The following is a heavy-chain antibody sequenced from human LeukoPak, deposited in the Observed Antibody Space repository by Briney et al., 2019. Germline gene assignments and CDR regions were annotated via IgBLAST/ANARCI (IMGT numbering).Heavy chain of an antibody. CDR2: IKEDGSEK. D-gene: IGHD1-26*01. CDR3: ARDPYRRFDY. V-gene: IGHV3-7*01. J-gene: IGHJ4*02. Sequence: GGSLRLSCAASGFTFSSYWMTWVRQAPGKGLEWVANIKEDGSEKHYVDSLKGRFTISRDNAKNSLYLQMNSLRAEDTAVYYCARDPYRRFDYWGQGTLVTVSS. CDR1: GFTFSSYW.